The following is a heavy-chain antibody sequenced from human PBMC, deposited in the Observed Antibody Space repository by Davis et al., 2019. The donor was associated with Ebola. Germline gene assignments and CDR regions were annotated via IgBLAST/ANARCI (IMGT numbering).Heavy chain of an antibody. CDR3: ARGWLRGGMDV. V-gene: IGHV6-1*01. Sequence: PSETLSLTCAISGDSVSSAGWNWIWQSPSRGLEWLGRTYYKSKWYNDYAVSVKSRITINPDTSKNQFSLQLNSVTPEDTALYYCARGWLRGGMDVWGEGTTVTVSS. D-gene: IGHD5-18*01. J-gene: IGHJ6*04. CDR1: GDSVSSAG. CDR2: TYYKSKWYN.